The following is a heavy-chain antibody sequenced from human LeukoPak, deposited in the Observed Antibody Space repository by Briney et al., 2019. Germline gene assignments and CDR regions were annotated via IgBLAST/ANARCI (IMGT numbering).Heavy chain of an antibody. Sequence: SVKVSCKASGFTFTSSAVQWVRQARGRRLEWIGWIVVGSGNTNYAQKFQERVTITRDMSTSTAYMELSSLRSEDTAVYYCAADLSGPRRVFDYWGQGTLVTVSS. J-gene: IGHJ4*02. CDR3: AADLSGPRRVFDY. CDR1: GFTFTSSA. D-gene: IGHD3-16*02. V-gene: IGHV1-58*01. CDR2: IVVGSGNT.